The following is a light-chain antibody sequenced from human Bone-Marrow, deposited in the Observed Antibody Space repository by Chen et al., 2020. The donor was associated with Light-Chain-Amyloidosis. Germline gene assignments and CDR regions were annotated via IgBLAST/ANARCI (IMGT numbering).Light chain of an antibody. CDR2: RDT. CDR1: DLPTKY. CDR3: QSADSSGTYEVI. J-gene: IGLJ2*01. V-gene: IGLV3-25*03. Sequence: SYDLTQPPSVSVSPGHTAGITCSGDDLPTKYAYWYQQKPGQAPVLVIHRDTERPSGISERFSGSSSGTTATLTISGVQAEDEADYHCQSADSSGTYEVIFGGGTKLTVL.